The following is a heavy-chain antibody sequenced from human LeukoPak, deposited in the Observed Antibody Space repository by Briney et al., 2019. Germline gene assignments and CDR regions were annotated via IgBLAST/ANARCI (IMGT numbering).Heavy chain of an antibody. Sequence: SETLSLTCTVSGCSISSSSYYWGWIRQPPGKGLEWIGSIYYSGSTYYNPSLKSRVTISVDTSKNQFSLKLSSVTAADTAVYYCARHTYYYDSRGYYFDYWGQGTLVTVSS. D-gene: IGHD3-22*01. CDR2: IYYSGST. J-gene: IGHJ4*02. CDR1: GCSISSSSYY. CDR3: ARHTYYYDSRGYYFDY. V-gene: IGHV4-39*01.